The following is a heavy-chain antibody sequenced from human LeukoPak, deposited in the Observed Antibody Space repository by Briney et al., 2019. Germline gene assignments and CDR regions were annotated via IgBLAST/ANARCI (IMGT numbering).Heavy chain of an antibody. D-gene: IGHD3-9*01. Sequence: ASVKVSCKVSGYTLTELSMHWVRRGPGKGLEWMGGFDPEDAETIYAQKFHGRVTLTEDTSTDTAYMELSSLRSEDTAVYYCAIEGSKSRYFDWLQTWGQGTLVTVSS. CDR1: GYTLTELS. CDR3: AIEGSKSRYFDWLQT. J-gene: IGHJ5*02. V-gene: IGHV1-24*01. CDR2: FDPEDAET.